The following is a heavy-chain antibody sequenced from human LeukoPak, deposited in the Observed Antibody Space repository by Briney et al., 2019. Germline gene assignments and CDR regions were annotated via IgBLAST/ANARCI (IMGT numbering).Heavy chain of an antibody. CDR2: IYSGTT. V-gene: IGHV3-53*01. D-gene: IGHD4/OR15-4a*01. CDR3: ARRAGAYSHPYDY. J-gene: IGHJ4*02. Sequence: GGSLRLSCAVSGFSVSDNSMSWVRQAPGKGLEWVSFIYSGTTHYSDSVKGRFTISRDNSKNTLYLQMNSLRVEDTAVYYCARRAGAYSHPYDYWGQGTLVTVSS. CDR1: GFSVSDNS.